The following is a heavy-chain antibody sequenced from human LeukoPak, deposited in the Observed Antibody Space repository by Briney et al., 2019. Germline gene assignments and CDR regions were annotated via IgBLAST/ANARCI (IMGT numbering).Heavy chain of an antibody. D-gene: IGHD6-19*01. CDR1: GFTVSSNY. CDR2: IYSGGST. V-gene: IGHV3-66*01. CDR3: VKVGYSSGWYILSFDY. J-gene: IGHJ4*02. Sequence: PGGSLRLSCAASGFTVSSNYMSWVRQAPGKGLEWVSVIYSGGSTYYADSVKGRFTISRDNSKNTLYLQMNSLRAEDTAVYYCVKVGYSSGWYILSFDYWGQGTLVTVSS.